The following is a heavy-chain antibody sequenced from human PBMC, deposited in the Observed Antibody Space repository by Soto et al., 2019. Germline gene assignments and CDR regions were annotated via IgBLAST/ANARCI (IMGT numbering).Heavy chain of an antibody. CDR3: ARVVDYCDPYYYYGMDV. D-gene: IGHD3-22*01. CDR1: GFTFSPYS. J-gene: IGHJ6*02. Sequence: DVQLVESGGGLVKPGESLRLSCAASGFTFSPYSMNWVRQAPGKGLEWVSSISCSSSYIYYADSVKGRFTISRDNAKNSLYLQMNSLRAEDTAVYYCARVVDYCDPYYYYGMDVWGQGTTVTVSS. V-gene: IGHV3-21*01. CDR2: ISCSSSYI.